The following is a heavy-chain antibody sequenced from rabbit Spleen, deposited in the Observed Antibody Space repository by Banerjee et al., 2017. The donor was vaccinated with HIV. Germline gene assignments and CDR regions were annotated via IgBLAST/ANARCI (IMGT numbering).Heavy chain of an antibody. CDR3: ARDAAGREDFNL. V-gene: IGHV1S45*01. CDR2: IYGGSSGST. CDR1: GFSFSSDYY. D-gene: IGHD4-2*01. J-gene: IGHJ4*01. Sequence: QQQLEESGGGLVKPGGTLTLTCTTSGFSFSSDYYMCWVRQAPGKGLECIACIYGGSSGSTYYASWAKGRFTISRPWSTTVTLQMTSLTAADAATYFCARDAAGREDFNLWGQGTLVTVS.